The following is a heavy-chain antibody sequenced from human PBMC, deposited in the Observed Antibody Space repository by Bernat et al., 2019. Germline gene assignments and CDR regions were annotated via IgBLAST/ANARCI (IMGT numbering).Heavy chain of an antibody. V-gene: IGHV4-59*01. Sequence: QVQLQESGPGLVKPSETLSFTCTVSGGSISRYYWSWIRQPPGKGLEWIGYIYYSGSTNYNPPLTSRVTILEDTSKNRFSLKLSSVTTTDTAVYYSARQYDGASKALDSWGRGALVTVSS. J-gene: IGHJ5*01. CDR3: ARQYDGASKALDS. CDR1: GGSISRYY. D-gene: IGHD3-16*01. CDR2: IYYSGST.